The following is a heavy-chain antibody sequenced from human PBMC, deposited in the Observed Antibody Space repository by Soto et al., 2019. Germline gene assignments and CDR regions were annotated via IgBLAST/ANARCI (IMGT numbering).Heavy chain of an antibody. V-gene: IGHV3-48*02. CDR1: GFTFSSCS. J-gene: IGHJ6*02. D-gene: IGHD3-22*01. CDR3: ARKNTYYYDSSGRMDV. CDR2: ISSSSSTI. Sequence: EVQLVESGGGLVQPGGSLRLSCAASGFTFSSCSMNWVRQAPGKGLEWVSYISSSSSTIYYADSVKGRFTISRDNAKNSLYLQMNSLRDEDTAVYYCARKNTYYYDSSGRMDVWGQGTTVTVSS.